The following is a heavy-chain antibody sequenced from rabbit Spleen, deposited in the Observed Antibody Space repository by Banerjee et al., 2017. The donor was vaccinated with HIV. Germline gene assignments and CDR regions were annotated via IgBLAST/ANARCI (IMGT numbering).Heavy chain of an antibody. CDR1: GFDFSVYG. Sequence: QSLEESGGDLVQPGGSLKLSCKASGFDFSVYGLSWVRQAPGKGLELIACIDTTSANIAYATWAKGRFTISKTSSTTVTLQMTSLTAADTVTYFCARDTGSSFSSYGMDLWGQGTLVTVS. V-gene: IGHV1S40*01. CDR2: IDTTSANI. D-gene: IGHD8-1*01. J-gene: IGHJ6*01. CDR3: ARDTGSSFSSYGMDL.